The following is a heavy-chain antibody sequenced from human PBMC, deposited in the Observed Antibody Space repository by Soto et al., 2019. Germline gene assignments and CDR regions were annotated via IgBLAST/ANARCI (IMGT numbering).Heavy chain of an antibody. D-gene: IGHD3-10*01. V-gene: IGHV3-21*01. J-gene: IGHJ6*03. CDR1: GFTFSSYS. CDR2: ISSSSSYI. CDR3: ARREILPYYMDV. Sequence: GGSLRLSCAASGFTFSSYSMNWVRQAPGKGLEWVSSISSSSSYIYYADSVKGRFTISRDNAKNSLYLQMNSLRAEDTAVYYCARREILPYYMDVWGKGTTVTVSS.